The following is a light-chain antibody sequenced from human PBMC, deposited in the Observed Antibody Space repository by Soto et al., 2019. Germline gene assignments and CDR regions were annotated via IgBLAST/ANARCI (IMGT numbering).Light chain of an antibody. CDR2: SAS. V-gene: IGKV3-15*01. Sequence: EIVMTQSPATLSVSPGDRATLSCRASQSVSNNLAWYQQKPGQAPRLLIYSASTRATGIPARFSDSGSGTEFTLTISSLQSEDFAVYYCQQYNDWPYTFGQGTKLEIK. CDR1: QSVSNN. J-gene: IGKJ2*01. CDR3: QQYNDWPYT.